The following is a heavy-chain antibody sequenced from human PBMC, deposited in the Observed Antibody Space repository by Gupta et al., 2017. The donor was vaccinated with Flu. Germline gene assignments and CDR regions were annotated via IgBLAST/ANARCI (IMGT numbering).Heavy chain of an antibody. J-gene: IGHJ4*02. CDR3: ARQPQPGIALAGVFDY. CDR1: GGSIDSVPSF. V-gene: IGHV4-39*01. Sequence: QLQLQVSGTGLVEPWETLSLTCSVAGGSIDSVPSFWGWIPQFPGKGLEWNGTIYYCGNIYYHPSFKSRVTILLDTSKHQFSRQLSSVTAADTAVYYCARQPQPGIALAGVFDYWGQGTLVTVSS. D-gene: IGHD6-19*01. CDR2: IYYCGNI.